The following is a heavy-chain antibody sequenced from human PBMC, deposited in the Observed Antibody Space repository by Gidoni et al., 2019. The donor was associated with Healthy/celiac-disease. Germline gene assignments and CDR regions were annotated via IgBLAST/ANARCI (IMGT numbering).Heavy chain of an antibody. CDR1: GFTFISYA. Sequence: EVQLLESGGALVQPGGSLRLPCAASGFTFISYAMSWVRQAPGKGLEWVSAISGSGGSTYYADSVKGRFTISRDNSKNTLYLQMNSLRAEDTAVYYCAKGLYSSGWYDGVFDYWGQGTLVTVSS. CDR2: ISGSGGST. CDR3: AKGLYSSGWYDGVFDY. J-gene: IGHJ4*02. V-gene: IGHV3-23*01. D-gene: IGHD6-19*01.